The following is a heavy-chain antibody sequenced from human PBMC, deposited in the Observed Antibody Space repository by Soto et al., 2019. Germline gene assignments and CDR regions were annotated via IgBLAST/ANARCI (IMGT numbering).Heavy chain of an antibody. CDR3: ARMYYDSSEQNAFDAFDI. CDR1: GFTFSSYS. J-gene: IGHJ3*02. CDR2: ISSSSYI. D-gene: IGHD3-22*01. Sequence: GGSLRLSCAASGFTFSSYSMNWVRQAPGKGLEWVSSISSSSYIYYADSVKGRFTISRDNAKNSLYLQMNSLRAEDTAVYYCARMYYDSSEQNAFDAFDIWGQGTMVTVSS. V-gene: IGHV3-21*01.